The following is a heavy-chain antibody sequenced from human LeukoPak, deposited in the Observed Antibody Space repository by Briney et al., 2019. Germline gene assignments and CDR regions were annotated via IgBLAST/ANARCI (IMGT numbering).Heavy chain of an antibody. D-gene: IGHD3-3*01. J-gene: IGHJ6*02. CDR1: GGSISSYY. V-gene: IGHV4-59*01. CDR3: ARVSYDFWSGYSPDLYFYYGMDV. CDR2: IYYSGST. Sequence: SETLSLTCTVSGGSISSYYWSWIRPPPGKGLEWIGYIYYSGSTNYNPSLKSRVTISVDTSKNQFSLKLSSVTAADTAVYYCARVSYDFWSGYSPDLYFYYGMDVWGQGTTVTVSS.